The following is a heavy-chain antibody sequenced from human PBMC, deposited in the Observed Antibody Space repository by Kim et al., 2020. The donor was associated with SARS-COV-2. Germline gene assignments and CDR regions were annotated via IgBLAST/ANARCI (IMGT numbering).Heavy chain of an antibody. CDR3: ARDVGSGTFDI. Sequence: TRYSEKFEKRITITRDTSASTAYMELSSLRSADTAVYYCARDVGSGTFDIWGQGTVVTVSS. V-gene: IGHV1-3*01. D-gene: IGHD1-26*01. J-gene: IGHJ3*02. CDR2: T.